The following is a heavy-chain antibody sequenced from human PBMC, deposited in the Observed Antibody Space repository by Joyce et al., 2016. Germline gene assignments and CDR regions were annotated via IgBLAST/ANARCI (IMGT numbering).Heavy chain of an antibody. J-gene: IGHJ4*02. Sequence: QVQLVESGGGVVQPGRSLRLSGAASGFTFSNYGMHWVRQAPGKGREWVAVIANDGNKKYYADSVKGRFTISRDNSKNTLYLQMNSVRAEDTAVYYCAKRYDYVDYWGQGTLVTVSS. D-gene: IGHD3-16*01. V-gene: IGHV3-30*18. CDR3: AKRYDYVDY. CDR1: GFTFSNYG. CDR2: IANDGNKK.